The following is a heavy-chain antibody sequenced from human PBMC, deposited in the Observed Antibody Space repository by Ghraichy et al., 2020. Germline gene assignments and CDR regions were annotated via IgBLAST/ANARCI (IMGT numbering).Heavy chain of an antibody. J-gene: IGHJ4*02. D-gene: IGHD2-15*01. V-gene: IGHV4-34*01. CDR1: GGSFSGYY. Sequence: GSLRLSCAVYGGSFSGYYWSWIRQPPGKGLEWIGEINHSGSTKYNPSFKSRVTISVDTSKNQFSLKLSSVTAADTAVYYCATSGFCSGGSCYGRDWGQGTLVTVSS. CDR3: ATSGFCSGGSCYGRD. CDR2: INHSGST.